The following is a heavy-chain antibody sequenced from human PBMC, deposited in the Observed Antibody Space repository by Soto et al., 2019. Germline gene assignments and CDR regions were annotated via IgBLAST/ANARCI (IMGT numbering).Heavy chain of an antibody. V-gene: IGHV1-69*01. D-gene: IGHD2-2*02. Sequence: QVQLVQSGAEVRKPGSSVKVSCKASGDPFSIYAISWVRQAPGQGLQWIGGIIPVFDTADYAQMFQGRVTLTADESTNIAYMEVSSLRSEDTAVYYCARAAPSTSDRYCRSALCYITLIWGQGTLVTVSS. CDR2: IIPVFDTA. CDR3: ARAAPSTSDRYCRSALCYITLI. CDR1: GDPFSIYA. J-gene: IGHJ4*02.